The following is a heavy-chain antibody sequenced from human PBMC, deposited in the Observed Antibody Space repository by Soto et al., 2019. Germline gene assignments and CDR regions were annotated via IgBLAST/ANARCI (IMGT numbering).Heavy chain of an antibody. D-gene: IGHD6-19*01. CDR3: ARDMYSSDYFVKWFEP. CDR2: ISHDERNK. CDR1: GFGFGSYA. V-gene: IGHV3-30*04. J-gene: IGHJ5*02. Sequence: QVRLVESGGGGAQPGGSLRPSCTAFGFGFGSYAMYWFRHLQGRGLGWGAVISHDERNKHYADSVRGRVTVSRDNSNHSLDLQLNSLRGEDTAMYYCARDMYSSDYFVKWFEPWGQGTLVTVSS.